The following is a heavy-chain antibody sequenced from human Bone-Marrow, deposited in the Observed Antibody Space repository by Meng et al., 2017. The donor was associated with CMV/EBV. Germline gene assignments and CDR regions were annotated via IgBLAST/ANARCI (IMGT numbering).Heavy chain of an antibody. CDR2: INPSDGST. V-gene: IGHV1-46*01. CDR3: ARDLGSSCDFYCAGIDD. CDR1: GYTFTSYY. Sequence: ASVKVSCKASGYTFTSYYMHWVRQAPGQGLEWMGRINPSDGSTSYAQKFQGRVTMTTDTSTSTVYMELRSLRSEDTAVYYCARDLGSSCDFYCAGIDDWGQGTPVTVSS. D-gene: IGHD6-6*01. J-gene: IGHJ4*01.